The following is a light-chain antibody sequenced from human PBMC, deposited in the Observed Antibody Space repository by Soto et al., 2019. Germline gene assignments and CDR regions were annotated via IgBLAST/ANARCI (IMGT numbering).Light chain of an antibody. CDR3: QQYGSSPLT. CDR2: GAS. V-gene: IGKV3-20*01. J-gene: IGKJ4*01. Sequence: IVLTQSPGTLSLSPWERATLSCRASQSVSSSLAWYQQKPGQAPRLLIYGASSRATGIPDRISGSGSGTDFTLTISRLEPEDFAVYYCQQYGSSPLTFGGGTKVDIK. CDR1: QSVSSS.